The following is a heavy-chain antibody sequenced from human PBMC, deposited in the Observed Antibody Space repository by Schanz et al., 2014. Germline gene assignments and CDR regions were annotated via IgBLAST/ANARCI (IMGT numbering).Heavy chain of an antibody. Sequence: QEQLVESGGGVVQPGRSLRLSCAASGFTFSDFGMHWVRQTPVKGLEWVATIWFDGSKTDYADSVKGRFTISRDNSKNTLFLQMSSLRGEDTAVYYWARGLCSGGSCSSFHAYGGQGTLATVSS. CDR2: IWFDGSKT. J-gene: IGHJ4*02. D-gene: IGHD2-15*01. CDR3: ARGLCSGGSCSSFHAY. CDR1: GFTFSDFG. V-gene: IGHV3-33*01.